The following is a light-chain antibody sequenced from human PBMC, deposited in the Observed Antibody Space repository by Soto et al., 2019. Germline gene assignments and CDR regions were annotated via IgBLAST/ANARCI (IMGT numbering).Light chain of an antibody. CDR1: ESVSIS. CDR3: QQYHIWPKWT. Sequence: EIVMTQSPATLSVSPGEGATLSCRASESVSISLAWYQHKPGQPPRLLIHGASTRASGVPPRFSGGGSGTDFTLTISSLKSEDYGVYFCQQYHIWPKWTFGQGTKVDIK. V-gene: IGKV3D-15*01. J-gene: IGKJ1*01. CDR2: GAS.